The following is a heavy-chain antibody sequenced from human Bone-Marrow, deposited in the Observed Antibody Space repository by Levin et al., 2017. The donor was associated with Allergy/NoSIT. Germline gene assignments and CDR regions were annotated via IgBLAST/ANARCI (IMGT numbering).Heavy chain of an antibody. CDR1: GFTFSNYW. J-gene: IGHJ4*02. CDR3: ARGGCSSTSCLDY. V-gene: IGHV3-74*01. Sequence: GSLRLSCAASGFTFSNYWMHWVRQAPGKGLVWVSHINSDGSNTNYADSVKGRFTISRDNAKNTLYLQMNSLRDEDTAVYYCARGGCSSTSCLDYWGQGTLVTVSS. CDR2: INSDGSNT. D-gene: IGHD2-2*01.